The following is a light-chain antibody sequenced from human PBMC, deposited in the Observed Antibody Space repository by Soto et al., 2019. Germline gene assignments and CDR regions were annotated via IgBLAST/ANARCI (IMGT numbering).Light chain of an antibody. CDR3: LQHSTYPLT. Sequence: DIQMTQYPSSLSASVGDRVTSTCRASQGIRNDLAWYQQNPGKAPKRLIYAASSLQSGVPSRFSGSGSGTEFTLAISSLQPEDFATFYCLQHSTYPLTFGQGTKVEIK. V-gene: IGKV1-17*01. J-gene: IGKJ1*01. CDR2: AAS. CDR1: QGIRND.